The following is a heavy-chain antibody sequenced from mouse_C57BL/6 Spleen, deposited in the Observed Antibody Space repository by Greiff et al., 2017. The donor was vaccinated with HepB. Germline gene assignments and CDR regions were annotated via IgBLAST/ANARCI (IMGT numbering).Heavy chain of an antibody. CDR2: IYPGDGDT. J-gene: IGHJ3*01. Sequence: QVQLQQSGPELVKPGASVKISCKASGYAFSSSWMNWVKQRPGKGLEWIGRIYPGDGDTNYNGKFKGKATLTADKSSSTAYMQLSSLTSEDSAVYFCARERDFLFAYWGQGTLVTVSA. CDR3: ARERDFLFAY. V-gene: IGHV1-82*01. CDR1: GYAFSSSW.